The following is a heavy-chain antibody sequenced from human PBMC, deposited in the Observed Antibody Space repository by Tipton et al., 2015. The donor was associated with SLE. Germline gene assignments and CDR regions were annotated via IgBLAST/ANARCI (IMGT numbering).Heavy chain of an antibody. J-gene: IGHJ4*02. CDR3: ARGYCIGDVCYGRGFFDY. CDR1: GGSIRSSNW. Sequence: TLSLTCAVSGGSIRSSNWWSGVRQPPGKGLEWIGEIHHSGSTNSNPSLKSRVTISVDKSKNQFSLKLSSVTVADTAVYYCARGYCIGDVCYGRGFFDYWGRGTQVTVSS. CDR2: IHHSGST. D-gene: IGHD2-8*02. V-gene: IGHV4-4*02.